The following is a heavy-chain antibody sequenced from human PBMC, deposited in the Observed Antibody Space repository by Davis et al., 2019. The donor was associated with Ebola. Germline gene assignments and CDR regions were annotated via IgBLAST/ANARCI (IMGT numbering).Heavy chain of an antibody. D-gene: IGHD4-11*01. CDR2: ISNDGKT. V-gene: IGHV3-53*01. CDR1: YYDVGTNF. CDR3: AIGVRGSLEPNDYSDYGDGVFDS. Sequence: GESLKISCVASYYDVGTNFLSWVRQAPGKGLEWVSLISNDGKTYYIESVKGRFTISRDTSKNTLDLQMNSLRAADTAIYYCAIGVRGSLEPNDYSDYGDGVFDSWGLGTLVTVSS. J-gene: IGHJ4*02.